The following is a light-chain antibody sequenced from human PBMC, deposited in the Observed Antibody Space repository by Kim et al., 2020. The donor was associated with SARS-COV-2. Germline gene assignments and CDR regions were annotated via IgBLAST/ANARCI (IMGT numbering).Light chain of an antibody. V-gene: IGLV2-23*01. CDR1: SSAARGYNL. CDR2: LDS. CDR3: CSYAGSSRV. J-gene: IGLJ3*02. Sequence: PGQSSTYPCTGTSSAARGYNLVSWYQQHPGKTPKLMIYLDSKRPSGVTNRFSDSTSGNTASLTISGLQAEDEADYYCCSYAGSSRVFGGGTQLTVL.